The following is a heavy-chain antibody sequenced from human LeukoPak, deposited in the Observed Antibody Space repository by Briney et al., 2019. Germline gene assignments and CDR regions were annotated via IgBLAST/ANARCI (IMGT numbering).Heavy chain of an antibody. Sequence: SETLSLTCAVYGGSFSGYYWSWIRQPPGKGLEWIGEINHSGSTNYNVSLKSRVTISVDTSKKQFSLKMSSVTAADTAVYYCARGLTPYSHLVVGYRGPATLATVSS. CDR1: GGSFSGYY. CDR2: INHSGST. CDR3: ARGLTPYSHLVVGY. D-gene: IGHD4-11*01. J-gene: IGHJ4*02. V-gene: IGHV4-34*01.